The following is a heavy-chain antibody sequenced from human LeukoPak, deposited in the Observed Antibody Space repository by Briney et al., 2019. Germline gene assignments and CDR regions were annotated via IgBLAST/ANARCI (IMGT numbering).Heavy chain of an antibody. CDR3: ARERTVVTPDFDY. V-gene: IGHV4-34*01. CDR1: GGSFSGYY. CDR2: INHSRST. D-gene: IGHD4-23*01. J-gene: IGHJ4*02. Sequence: PSETLSLTCAVYGGSFSGYYWSWIRQPPGKGLEWIGEINHSRSTNYNPSLKSRVTISVDTSKNQFSLKLSSVTAADTAVYYCARERTVVTPDFDYWGQGTLVTVSS.